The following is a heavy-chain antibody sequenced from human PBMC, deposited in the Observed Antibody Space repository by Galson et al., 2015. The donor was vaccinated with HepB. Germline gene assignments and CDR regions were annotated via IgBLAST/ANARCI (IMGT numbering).Heavy chain of an antibody. CDR2: IWYDGSNK. V-gene: IGHV3-33*01. D-gene: IGHD3/OR15-3a*01. J-gene: IGHJ4*02. Sequence: SLRLSCAASGFTFSSYGMHWVRQAPGKGLEWVAVIWYDGSNKYYADSVKGRFTISRDNSKNTLYLQMNSLRAEDTAVYYCARGRGGSSWLFYSYYFDYWGQGTLVTVSS. CDR1: GFTFSSYG. CDR3: ARGRGGSSWLFYSYYFDY.